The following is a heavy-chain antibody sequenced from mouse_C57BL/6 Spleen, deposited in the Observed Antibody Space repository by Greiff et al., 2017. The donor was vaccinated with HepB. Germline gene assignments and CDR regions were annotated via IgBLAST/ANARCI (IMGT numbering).Heavy chain of an antibody. D-gene: IGHD1-1*01. J-gene: IGHJ2*01. CDR2: IYPGDGDT. V-gene: IGHV1-82*01. Sequence: VQLQQSGPELVKPGASVKISCKASGYAFSSSWMNWVKQRPGKGLEWIGRIYPGDGDTNYNGKFKGKATLTADKSSSTAYMQLSSLTSEDSAVYFCARFVKYGSSYDFGCWGQGTTVTVSS. CDR3: ARFVKYGSSYDFGC. CDR1: GYAFSSSW.